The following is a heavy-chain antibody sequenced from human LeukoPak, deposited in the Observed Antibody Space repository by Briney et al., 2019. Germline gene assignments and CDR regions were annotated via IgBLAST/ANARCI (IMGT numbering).Heavy chain of an antibody. D-gene: IGHD6-13*01. CDR2: IYYSGST. V-gene: IGHV4-39*02. J-gene: IGHJ4*02. CDR3: ARESSWPAFDY. CDR1: GGSISSGSDY. Sequence: SETLSLTCTVSGGSISSGSDYWGWIRQPPGKGLEWIGSIYYSGSTYYNPSLKSRVTISVDTSKNQFSLKVSSVTAADTAVYYCARESSWPAFDYWGQGTLVTVSS.